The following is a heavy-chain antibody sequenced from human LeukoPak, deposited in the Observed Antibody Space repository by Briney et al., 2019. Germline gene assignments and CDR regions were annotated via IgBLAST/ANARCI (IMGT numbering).Heavy chain of an antibody. D-gene: IGHD1-26*01. V-gene: IGHV4-61*09. CDR1: GGSISSGSYS. CDR3: ARRRWELLDY. CDR2: IYASGST. J-gene: IGHJ4*02. Sequence: SQTLSLTCTVSGGSISSGSYSWSWIRQPAGKGLEWIGHIYASGSTNYNPSLKSRVTISVDTSKNQFSLKLSSVTAADTAVYYCARRRWELLDYWGQGTLVTVSS.